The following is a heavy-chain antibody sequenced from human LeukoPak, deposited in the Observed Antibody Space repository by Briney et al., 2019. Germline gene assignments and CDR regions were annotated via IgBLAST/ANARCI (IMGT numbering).Heavy chain of an antibody. V-gene: IGHV3-30*02. CDR2: IRYDGSNK. D-gene: IGHD6-19*01. CDR1: GFTFSSYG. CDR3: AKVAGRWGGYFDY. Sequence: GGSLRLSCAASGFTFSSYGMHWVRQAPGKGLEWVAFIRYDGSNKYYADSVKGRFTISRGNSKNTLYLQMNSLRAEDTAVYYCAKVAGRWGGYFDYWGQGTLVTVSS. J-gene: IGHJ4*02.